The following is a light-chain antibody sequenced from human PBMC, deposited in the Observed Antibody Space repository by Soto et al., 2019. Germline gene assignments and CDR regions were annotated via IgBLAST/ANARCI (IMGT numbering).Light chain of an antibody. Sequence: EIVMAQAPAALSLSPGERATLSCRASEGVSSNLAWYQQKPGQAPRLLIYGASTRATGGPSRFSGSGSGTEFTLTIRTLQSEDFAVYYCQQYDNWPPLTFGGGTKV. J-gene: IGKJ4*01. CDR2: GAS. CDR1: EGVSSN. CDR3: QQYDNWPPLT. V-gene: IGKV3-15*01.